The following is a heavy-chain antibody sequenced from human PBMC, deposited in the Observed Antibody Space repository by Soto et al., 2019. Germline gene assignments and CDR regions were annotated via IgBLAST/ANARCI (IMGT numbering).Heavy chain of an antibody. D-gene: IGHD5-12*01. V-gene: IGHV3-23*01. J-gene: IGHJ3*02. CDR3: TKDGAGYDFAFDS. Sequence: SLRLSCAASGFIFDEYAMHWVRQAPGKGLEWVSGITKTGRSTFLADSVKGRFTISRDKLKNIVYLQMNSLRLDDTALYYCTKDGAGYDFAFDSWGQGTMVTVSS. CDR2: ITKTGRST. CDR1: GFIFDEYA.